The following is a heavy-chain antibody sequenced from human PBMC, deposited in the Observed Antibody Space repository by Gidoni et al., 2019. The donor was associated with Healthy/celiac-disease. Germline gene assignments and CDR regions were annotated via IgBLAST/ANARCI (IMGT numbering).Heavy chain of an antibody. D-gene: IGHD4-4*01. CDR3: ARDRLQYPHSGMDV. CDR2: ISSSSSYI. J-gene: IGHJ6*02. V-gene: IGHV3-21*01. Sequence: EVQLVESGGGLVKPGGSLRLSCAASGFTFSSYSMNWVRQAPGTGLEWVSSISSSSSYIYYADSVKGRFTISRDNAKNSLYLQMNSLRAEDTAVYYCARDRLQYPHSGMDVWGQGTTVTVSS. CDR1: GFTFSSYS.